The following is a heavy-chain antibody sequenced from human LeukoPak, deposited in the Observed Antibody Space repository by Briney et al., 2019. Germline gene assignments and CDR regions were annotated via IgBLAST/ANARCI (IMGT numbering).Heavy chain of an antibody. J-gene: IGHJ4*02. Sequence: GGSLRLSCAASGFTFSSYWMSWVRQAPGKGLESAANIKQDGSDKYYVDAVKGRFTISRDNAKNSLYLQMNSLRAEDTAVYYCARDRLAAAGGHDYSGRRTLVTVSS. CDR2: IKQDGSDK. V-gene: IGHV3-7*01. CDR3: ARDRLAAAGGHDY. CDR1: GFTFSSYW. D-gene: IGHD6-13*01.